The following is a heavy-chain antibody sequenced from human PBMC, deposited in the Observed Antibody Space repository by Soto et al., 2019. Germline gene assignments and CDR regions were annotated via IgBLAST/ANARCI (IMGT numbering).Heavy chain of an antibody. Sequence: GASVKVSCKASGYTFTSYGISWVRQAPGQGLEWMGWISAYNGNTNYAQKFQGRVTMTEDTSTDTAYMELSSLRSEDTAVYYCATVYPVVWGQGTLVTVSS. V-gene: IGHV1-18*01. J-gene: IGHJ4*02. CDR3: ATVYPVV. CDR1: GYTFTSYG. CDR2: ISAYNGNT.